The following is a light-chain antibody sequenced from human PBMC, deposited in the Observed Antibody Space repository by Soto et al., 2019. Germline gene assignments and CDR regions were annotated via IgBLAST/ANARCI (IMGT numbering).Light chain of an antibody. CDR1: QSVSTY. J-gene: IGKJ1*01. CDR3: QQYGSSPWT. Sequence: DIVLTQSPATLSLSPGERATLSCRASQSVSTYLAWYQQKPGQAPRLLIYGVSSRATGIPDRFSGSGSGTDFTLTISRLEPEDFAVYYCQQYGSSPWTFGQGTKVDIK. V-gene: IGKV3-20*01. CDR2: GVS.